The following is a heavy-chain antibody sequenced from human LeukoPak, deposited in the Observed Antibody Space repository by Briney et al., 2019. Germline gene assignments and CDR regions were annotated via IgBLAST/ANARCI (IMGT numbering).Heavy chain of an antibody. V-gene: IGHV4-59*01. Sequence: SETLSLTCTVSGGSISSYYGGWIRQPPGKPLEWIGYIYYNGATGYNPSLTSRVTISVDTSKNQFSLKLTSVTAADTAVYYCARSYDSRGYFYYGMDVWGRGTTVTVSS. J-gene: IGHJ6*02. CDR3: ARSYDSRGYFYYGMDV. D-gene: IGHD3-22*01. CDR1: GGSISSYY. CDR2: IYYNGAT.